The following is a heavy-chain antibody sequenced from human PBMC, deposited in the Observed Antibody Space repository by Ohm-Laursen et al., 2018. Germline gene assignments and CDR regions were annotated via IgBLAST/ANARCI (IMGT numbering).Heavy chain of an antibody. D-gene: IGHD3-10*01. Sequence: SLRLSCTSSGFTFSNHGMHWVRQAPGKGLEWVAIISRDGSTKYYGDSVKGRFTISRDDSKNTLFLQMSALRAEDTALYYCAKENPSYFYDYWGQGTLVTVSS. CDR2: ISRDGSTK. CDR1: GFTFSNHG. J-gene: IGHJ4*02. V-gene: IGHV3-30*18. CDR3: AKENPSYFYDY.